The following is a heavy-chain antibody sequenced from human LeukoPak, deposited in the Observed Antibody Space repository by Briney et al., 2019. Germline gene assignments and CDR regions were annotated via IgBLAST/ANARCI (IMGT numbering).Heavy chain of an antibody. D-gene: IGHD1-26*01. CDR1: GFTFSSYG. V-gene: IGHV3-30*02. CDR3: AKEGDYYYYYMDV. Sequence: GESLKISCAASGFTFSSYGMHWVRQAPGKGLEWVAFIRYDGSNKYYADSVKGRFTISRDNSKNTLYLQMNSLRAEDTAVYYCAKEGDYYYYYMDVWGKGTTVTVSS. J-gene: IGHJ6*03. CDR2: IRYDGSNK.